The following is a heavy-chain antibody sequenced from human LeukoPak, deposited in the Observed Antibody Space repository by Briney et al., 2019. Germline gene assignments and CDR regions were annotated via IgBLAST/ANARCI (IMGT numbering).Heavy chain of an antibody. CDR1: GFTFSSYN. Sequence: GGSPRLSCAASGFTFSSYNMNWVRRAPGQGLEWVSTIRTNGAGTHYADSVRGRSTISRDDSKNTLYLQMDSLRAEDTVVYYCARDDYGDSGPLFDYWGQGTLVTVSS. CDR2: IRTNGAGT. V-gene: IGHV3-23*01. J-gene: IGHJ4*02. D-gene: IGHD4-17*01. CDR3: ARDDYGDSGPLFDY.